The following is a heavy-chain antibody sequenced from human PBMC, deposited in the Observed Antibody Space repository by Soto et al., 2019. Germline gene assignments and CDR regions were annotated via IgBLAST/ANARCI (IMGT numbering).Heavy chain of an antibody. D-gene: IGHD3-10*01. CDR2: FYYSGST. Sequence: QLQLQESGPGLVKPSETLSLTCTVSGGSISGSTYYWGWIRQPPGKGLEWIGSFYYSGSTHYNPSLNSRVAVSVDTSRNQFSLRLRTVTAADTAFYYCVRHTGSGNTRYCGQGLLVTVSS. CDR1: GGSISGSTYY. V-gene: IGHV4-39*01. CDR3: VRHTGSGNTRY. J-gene: IGHJ4*02.